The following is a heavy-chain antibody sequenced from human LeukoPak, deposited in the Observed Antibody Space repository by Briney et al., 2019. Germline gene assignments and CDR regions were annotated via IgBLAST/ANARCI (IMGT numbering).Heavy chain of an antibody. CDR3: ARGGGGYYDSSGYYYVDY. J-gene: IGHJ4*02. D-gene: IGHD3-22*01. CDR2: IYYSGST. V-gene: IGHV4-59*01. Sequence: PSETLSLTCTVSGGSISSYYWSWIRQPPGKGLEWIGYIYYSGSTNYNPSLKSRVTISVDTSKNQFSLKLSSVTAADTAVYYCARGGGGYYDSSGYYYVDYWGQGTLVTVSS. CDR1: GGSISSYY.